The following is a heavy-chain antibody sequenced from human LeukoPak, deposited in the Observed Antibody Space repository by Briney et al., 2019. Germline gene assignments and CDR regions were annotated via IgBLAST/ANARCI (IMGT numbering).Heavy chain of an antibody. Sequence: SETLSLTCAVYGGSFSGYYWSWIRQPPGKGLEWIGEINHSGSTNYNPSLKSRVTISVDTSKNQFSLKLSSVTAADTAVYYCALAPNSNWFDFWGPGTLVTVSS. CDR1: GGSFSGYY. J-gene: IGHJ5*01. CDR3: ALAPNSNWFDF. V-gene: IGHV4-34*01. D-gene: IGHD2-8*01. CDR2: INHSGST.